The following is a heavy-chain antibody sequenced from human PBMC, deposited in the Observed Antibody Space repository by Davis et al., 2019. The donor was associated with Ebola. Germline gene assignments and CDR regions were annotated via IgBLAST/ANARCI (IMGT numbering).Heavy chain of an antibody. CDR1: GFTFSSYS. CDR3: ARDLDYAFDP. D-gene: IGHD4-17*01. J-gene: IGHJ5*02. CDR2: ISSSSSTI. V-gene: IGHV3-48*04. Sequence: GESLKISCAASGFTFSSYSMNWVRQAPGKGLEWVSYISSSSSTIYYADSVKGRFTISRDNAKNSLYLQMNSLRAEDTAVYYCARDLDYAFDPWGQGTLVTVS.